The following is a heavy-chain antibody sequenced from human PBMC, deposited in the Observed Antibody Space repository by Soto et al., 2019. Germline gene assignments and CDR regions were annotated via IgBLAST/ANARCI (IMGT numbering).Heavy chain of an antibody. CDR1: ASSISSAYF. CDR2: IFHTGGT. CDR3: ARTWLAGGTPADAFDI. J-gene: IGHJ3*02. Sequence: PSETLSLTCAVSASSISSAYFWGWIRQPPGKGLEWIATIFHTGGTYYNPSLKSRVTISVDTSSNQFSLRLNSVTAADTALYFCARTWLAGGTPADAFDIWGQGTMVTVSS. V-gene: IGHV4-38-2*01. D-gene: IGHD2-15*01.